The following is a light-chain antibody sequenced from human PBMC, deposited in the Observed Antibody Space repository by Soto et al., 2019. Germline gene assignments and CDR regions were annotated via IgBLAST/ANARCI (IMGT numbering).Light chain of an antibody. CDR3: SSYAGSNNLV. J-gene: IGLJ2*01. V-gene: IGLV2-8*01. CDR1: SSDVGGYNY. CDR2: EVS. Sequence: QSVLTQPPSASGSPGQSVTISCTGTSSDVGGYNYVSWYQQHPGKAPTLMIYEVSKRPSGVPDRCSGYKSCNTASLTVSGLQAEDEADYYCSSYAGSNNLVFGGGTKLTVL.